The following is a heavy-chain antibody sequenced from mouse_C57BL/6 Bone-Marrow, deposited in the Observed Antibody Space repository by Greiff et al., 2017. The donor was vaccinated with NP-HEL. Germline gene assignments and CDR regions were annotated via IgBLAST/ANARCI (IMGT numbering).Heavy chain of an antibody. Sequence: QVQLQQPGAELVKPGASVKLSCKASGYTFTSYWMHWVKQRPGQGLEWIGMIHPNSGSTNYNEKFKSKATLTVDKSSSTAYMQLSSLTSEDSAVYYCARGEFITTVVEAYWGQGTTLTVSS. D-gene: IGHD1-1*01. CDR2: IHPNSGST. J-gene: IGHJ2*01. CDR1: GYTFTSYW. V-gene: IGHV1-64*01. CDR3: ARGEFITTVVEAY.